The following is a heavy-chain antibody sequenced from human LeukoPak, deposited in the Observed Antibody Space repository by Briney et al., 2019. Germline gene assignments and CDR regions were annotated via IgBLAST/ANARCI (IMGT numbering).Heavy chain of an antibody. Sequence: GGSLRLSCAASGFTFSTYWMHWVRQAPGKGLVWVSGLNSDGSITGYVDSVKGRFTISRDNAKNTLYLQMNSLRVEDTAVYYCARGLFLSGYLDAFDIWGQGTVVTVSS. J-gene: IGHJ3*02. D-gene: IGHD3-22*01. CDR2: LNSDGSIT. V-gene: IGHV3-74*01. CDR3: ARGLFLSGYLDAFDI. CDR1: GFTFSTYW.